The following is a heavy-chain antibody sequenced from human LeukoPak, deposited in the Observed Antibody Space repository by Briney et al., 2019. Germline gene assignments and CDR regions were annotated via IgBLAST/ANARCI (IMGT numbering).Heavy chain of an antibody. D-gene: IGHD2-15*01. CDR2: IYTSGST. CDR3: ARQVVVAATPGTLDY. CDR1: GGSLSSGSYY. V-gene: IGHV4-61*02. J-gene: IGHJ4*02. Sequence: SETLSLTCTVSGGSLSSGSYYWSWIRQPAGKGLEWIGRIYTSGSTKYNPSLRSRVTISVDTSKNQFSLKLSSVTAADTAVYYCARQVVVAATPGTLDYWGQGTLVTVSS.